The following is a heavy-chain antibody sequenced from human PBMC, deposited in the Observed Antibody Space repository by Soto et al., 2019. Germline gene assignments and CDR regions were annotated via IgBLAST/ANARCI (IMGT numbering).Heavy chain of an antibody. J-gene: IGHJ4*02. Sequence: ASVKVSFKASGYTFTSYGISWVRQAPGQGLEWMGWISAYNGNTNYAQKLQGRVTMTTDTSTSTAYMELRSLRSDDTAVYYCARSISGWYEYYFDYWGQGTLVTVS. V-gene: IGHV1-18*01. CDR3: ARSISGWYEYYFDY. CDR1: GYTFTSYG. CDR2: ISAYNGNT. D-gene: IGHD6-19*01.